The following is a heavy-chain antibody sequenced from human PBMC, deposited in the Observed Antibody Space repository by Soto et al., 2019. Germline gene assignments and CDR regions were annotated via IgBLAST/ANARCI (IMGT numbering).Heavy chain of an antibody. CDR2: LYYSGST. J-gene: IGHJ4*02. CDR1: GSSISSCCYY. Sequence: QVQLQESGPGLVKPSQTLSLTCTVSGSSISSCCYYWSWIRQHPGKGLEWIGYLYYSGSTSYKPSIKGRVTISADKSKNQFSLMLSSVTAADTAVYYCARGMGVEDCWGQGTQVIVSS. CDR3: ARGMGVEDC. D-gene: IGHD2-8*01. V-gene: IGHV4-31*03.